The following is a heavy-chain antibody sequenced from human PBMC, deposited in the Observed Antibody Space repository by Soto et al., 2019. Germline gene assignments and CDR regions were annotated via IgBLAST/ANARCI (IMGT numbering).Heavy chain of an antibody. CDR3: ARVAAARTFDY. V-gene: IGHV1-18*01. D-gene: IGHD6-13*01. CDR1: GYTFTSYG. CDR2: ISAYNGNT. J-gene: IGHJ4*02. Sequence: ASVKVSCKASGYTFTSYGISWVRQAPGQGLEWMGWISAYNGNTNYAQKLQDRVTMTTDTSTSTAYMELRSLISDDTAVYYCARVAAARTFDYWGQGTLVTVSS.